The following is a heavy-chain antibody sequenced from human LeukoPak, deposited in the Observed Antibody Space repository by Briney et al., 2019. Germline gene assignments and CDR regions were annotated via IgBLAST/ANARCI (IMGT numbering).Heavy chain of an antibody. CDR1: GFTFSTYS. Sequence: RAGGSLRLSWAAAGFTFSTYSMNWVRQAPGEGLEWVSSITSPVGRMYYADSLKGRITISRDNARSTRYLQMNSLRAEDTAVYYCATDGRSSGWYGFDYWGQGILVTVSS. CDR3: ATDGRSSGWYGFDY. D-gene: IGHD6-19*01. CDR2: ITSPVGRM. J-gene: IGHJ4*02. V-gene: IGHV3-21*01.